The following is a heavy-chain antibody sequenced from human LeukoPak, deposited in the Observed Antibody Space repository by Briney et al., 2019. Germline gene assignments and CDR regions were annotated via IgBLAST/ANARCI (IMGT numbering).Heavy chain of an antibody. CDR2: ISGSGGST. D-gene: IGHD4-23*01. J-gene: IGHJ5*02. CDR1: GFTFNTYA. V-gene: IGHV3-23*01. Sequence: GGSLRLSCAASGFTFNTYAMSWVRQAPGKGLEWVSGISGSGGSTYYADSVKGRFTISRDNSRNTLHMQMNSLRAEDTAIYYCAKSLRGYGGLDLWGQGDLVPVSS. CDR3: AKSLRGYGGLDL.